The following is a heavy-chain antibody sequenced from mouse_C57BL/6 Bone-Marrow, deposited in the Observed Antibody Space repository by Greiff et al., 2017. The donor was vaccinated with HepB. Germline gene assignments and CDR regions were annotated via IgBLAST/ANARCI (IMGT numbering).Heavy chain of an antibody. CDR3: ARYGYYGV. Sequence: QVQLKESGAELARPGASVKLSCKASGYTFTSYGISWVKQRTGQGLEWIGEIYPRSGNTYYNEKFKGKATLTADKSSSTAYMELRRLPSEESAVYFCARYGYYGVWGQGTTLTVSS. CDR1: GYTFTSYG. V-gene: IGHV1-81*01. CDR2: IYPRSGNT. J-gene: IGHJ2*01. D-gene: IGHD2-3*01.